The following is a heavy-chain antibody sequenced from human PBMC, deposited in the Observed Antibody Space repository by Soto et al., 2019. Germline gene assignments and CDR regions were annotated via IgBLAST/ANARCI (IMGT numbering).Heavy chain of an antibody. D-gene: IGHD3-10*02. CDR1: GGSISSYY. Sequence: QVQLQESGPGLVKPSETLSLTCTGSGGSISSYYWSWIRQPPGKGLEWIGYIYYSGSTNYNPSLKSRVTISVDTSKNQLPLKLSSVTAADTAVYSCARHLFGSGNWSVPWGQGTLVPVSS. CDR3: ARHLFGSGNWSVP. CDR2: IYYSGST. V-gene: IGHV4-59*08. J-gene: IGHJ5*02.